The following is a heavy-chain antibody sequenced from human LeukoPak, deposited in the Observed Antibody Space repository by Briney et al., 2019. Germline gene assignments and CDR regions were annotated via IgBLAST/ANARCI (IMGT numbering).Heavy chain of an antibody. CDR2: IIPIFGIA. Sequence: SVKVSCKAPGGTFSSYTISWVRQAPGQGLEWMGRIIPIFGIANYAQKFQGRVTITADKSTSTAYMELSSLRSEDTAVHYCARGGDGYKFDFWGQGTLVTVSS. CDR3: ARGGDGYKFDF. V-gene: IGHV1-69*02. J-gene: IGHJ4*02. D-gene: IGHD5-24*01. CDR1: GGTFSSYT.